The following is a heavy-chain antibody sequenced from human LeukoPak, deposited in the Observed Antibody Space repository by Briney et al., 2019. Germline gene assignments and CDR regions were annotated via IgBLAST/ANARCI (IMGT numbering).Heavy chain of an antibody. Sequence: GGSLRLSCAASGFTFSSYAMSWVRQAPGKGLEWVSAISGSGGSTYYADSVKGRFTISRDNSKSTLYLQMNSLRAEDTAVYYCAKTLLWFGELSHFDYWGQGTLVTVSS. J-gene: IGHJ4*02. V-gene: IGHV3-23*01. CDR3: AKTLLWFGELSHFDY. CDR2: ISGSGGST. CDR1: GFTFSSYA. D-gene: IGHD3-10*01.